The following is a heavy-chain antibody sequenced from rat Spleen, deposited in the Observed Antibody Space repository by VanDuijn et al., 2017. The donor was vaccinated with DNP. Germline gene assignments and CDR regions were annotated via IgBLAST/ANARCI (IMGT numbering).Heavy chain of an antibody. Sequence: VQLKESGPGLVKPSQSLPLTCSVTGYSITSSYRWNWIRKFPGNKLEWMGSVNSAGSTNYNPSLKSRISITRDISKNQLFLQVNSVTTEDTATYYCARWPGYNPPYAMDAWGQGTSVTVSS. J-gene: IGHJ4*01. CDR1: GYSITSSYR. CDR2: VNSAGST. CDR3: ARWPGYNPPYAMDA. V-gene: IGHV3-3*01. D-gene: IGHD1-4*01.